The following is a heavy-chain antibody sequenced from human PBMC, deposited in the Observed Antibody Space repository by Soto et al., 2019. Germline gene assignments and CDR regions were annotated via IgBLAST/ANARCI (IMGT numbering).Heavy chain of an antibody. Sequence: PSETLSLTCTVSGGSILDSTYYWAWIRQSPGKGLEWIWTIFYSGGTFYTPSLKSRVTMSVDTSNNQFSLKLSSVTAADTAVYYCARRASGYYYGWFDTRGQGNLVTISS. CDR1: GGSILDSTYY. J-gene: IGHJ5*02. CDR2: IFYSGGT. D-gene: IGHD3-22*01. V-gene: IGHV4-39*01. CDR3: ARRASGYYYGWFDT.